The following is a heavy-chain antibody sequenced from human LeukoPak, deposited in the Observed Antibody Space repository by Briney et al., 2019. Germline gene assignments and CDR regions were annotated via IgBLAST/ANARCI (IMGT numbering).Heavy chain of an antibody. D-gene: IGHD4-17*01. CDR3: AKDLHGDYAFDY. V-gene: IGHV3-23*01. CDR2: ISGSGGST. J-gene: IGHJ4*02. Sequence: GGSLRLSCAASGFTFSSYAMSWVRQAPGKGLEWVSAISGSGGSTYYADSVKGRFTVSRDNSKNTLYLQMNSLRAEDTAVYYCAKDLHGDYAFDYWGQGTLVTVSS. CDR1: GFTFSSYA.